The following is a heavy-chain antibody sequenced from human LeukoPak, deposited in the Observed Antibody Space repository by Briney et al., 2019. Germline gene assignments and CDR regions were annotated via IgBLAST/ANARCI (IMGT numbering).Heavy chain of an antibody. CDR2: IIPIFGTA. V-gene: IGHV1-69*05. D-gene: IGHD3-22*01. Sequence: ASVKVSCKASGDTFSSYAISWVRQAPGQGLEWMGGIIPIFGTANYAQKFQGRVTMTTDESTSTAYMELSSLRSEDTAVYYCARDGSPYCDSSGCYPIDAFDYWGQGTLVTVYS. CDR1: GDTFSSYA. J-gene: IGHJ4*02. CDR3: ARDGSPYCDSSGCYPIDAFDY.